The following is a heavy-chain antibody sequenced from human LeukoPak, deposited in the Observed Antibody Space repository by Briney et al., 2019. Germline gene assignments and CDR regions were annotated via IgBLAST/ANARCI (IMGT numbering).Heavy chain of an antibody. D-gene: IGHD2-2*01. Sequence: APVTVSCKASGGTFSSYAISWVRQAPGQGLEWMGGIIPIFGTANYAQKFQGRVTITADKSTSTAYMELSSLRSEDTAVYYCARSYQQEEYGMDVWGKGTTVTVSS. J-gene: IGHJ6*04. V-gene: IGHV1-69*06. CDR2: IIPIFGTA. CDR3: ARSYQQEEYGMDV. CDR1: GGTFSSYA.